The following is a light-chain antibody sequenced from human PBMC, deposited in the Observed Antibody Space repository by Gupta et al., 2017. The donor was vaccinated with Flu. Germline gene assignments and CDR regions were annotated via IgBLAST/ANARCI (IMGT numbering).Light chain of an antibody. V-gene: IGKV3-20*01. CDR1: QSVRNNY. Sequence: GTLSLSPGESATRSCRASQSVRNNYLAWYQQKPGQAPRLLIYGASIRADGIPDRFSGGGSGTDFTLTIIMLETEDFAVYYRQRLGSSLFTFGGGTTVEIK. CDR2: GAS. J-gene: IGKJ4*01. CDR3: QRLGSSLFT.